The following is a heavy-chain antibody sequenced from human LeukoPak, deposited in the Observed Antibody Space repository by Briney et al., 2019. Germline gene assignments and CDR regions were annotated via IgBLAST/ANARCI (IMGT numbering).Heavy chain of an antibody. CDR3: ARDGVGATVFDY. CDR2: ISYDVSNK. Sequence: PGGSLRLSCAASGFTFSSNAMHWVRQASGKGPEWVAFISYDVSNKYYADSVKGRFTISRDNSKNTLYLQINSLRPEDTAVYYCARDGVGATVFDYWGQGTLVTVSS. J-gene: IGHJ4*02. D-gene: IGHD1-26*01. CDR1: GFTFSSNA. V-gene: IGHV3-30-3*01.